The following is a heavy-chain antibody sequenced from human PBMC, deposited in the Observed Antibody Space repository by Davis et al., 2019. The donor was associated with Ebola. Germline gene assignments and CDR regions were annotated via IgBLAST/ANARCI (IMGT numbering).Heavy chain of an antibody. J-gene: IGHJ4*02. Sequence: PGGSLRLSCAASGFTFSSYGMHWVRQAPGKGLEWVAFIRYDGSNKYYADSVKCRFTISRDNSKNTLYLQMNSLRAEYTAVYYCAKERYTGDHVDYWGQGTLVTVSS. V-gene: IGHV3-30*02. CDR3: AKERYTGDHVDY. D-gene: IGHD1-26*01. CDR2: IRYDGSNK. CDR1: GFTFSSYG.